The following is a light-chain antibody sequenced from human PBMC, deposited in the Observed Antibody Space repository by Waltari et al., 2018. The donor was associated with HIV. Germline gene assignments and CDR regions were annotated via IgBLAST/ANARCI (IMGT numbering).Light chain of an antibody. J-gene: IGLJ3*02. V-gene: IGLV3-25*03. Sequence: SYELTQPPSVSVSPGQTARITCSGDELPKQYAYWYQQKPGQAPILVIYKDNEGPSGIPERFSVSSSGTTVTLTISGVQAEDEADYYCQSADNSGTWVFGGGTKLTVL. CDR2: KDN. CDR1: ELPKQY. CDR3: QSADNSGTWV.